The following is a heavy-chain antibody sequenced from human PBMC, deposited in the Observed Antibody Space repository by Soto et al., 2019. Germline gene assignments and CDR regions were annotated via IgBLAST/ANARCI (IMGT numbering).Heavy chain of an antibody. CDR3: ASTITMVRGVKGPGYYYYMDV. CDR1: GGSISSYY. D-gene: IGHD3-10*01. J-gene: IGHJ6*03. V-gene: IGHV4-59*08. CDR2: IYYSGST. Sequence: PSETLSLTCTVSGGSISSYYWSWIRQPPGKGLEWIGYIYYSGSTNYNPSLKSRVTISVDTSKNQFSLKLSSVTAADTAVYYCASTITMVRGVKGPGYYYYMDVWGKGTTVTVSS.